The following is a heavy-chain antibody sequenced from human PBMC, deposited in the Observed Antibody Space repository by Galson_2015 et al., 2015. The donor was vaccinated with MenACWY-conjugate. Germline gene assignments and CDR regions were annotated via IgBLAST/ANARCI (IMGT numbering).Heavy chain of an antibody. CDR1: GFSLSTSGVG. D-gene: IGHD6-19*01. CDR3: AHRSVAGSWGY. Sequence: PALVKPTQTLTLTCTFSGFSLSTSGVGVGWIRQPPGKALEWLALIYWDDDKRYSPSLKSRLTITKDTSKNQVVLTMTNMDPVDTAPYYRAHRSVAGSWGYWGQGTLVTVSS. J-gene: IGHJ4*02. V-gene: IGHV2-5*02. CDR2: IYWDDDK.